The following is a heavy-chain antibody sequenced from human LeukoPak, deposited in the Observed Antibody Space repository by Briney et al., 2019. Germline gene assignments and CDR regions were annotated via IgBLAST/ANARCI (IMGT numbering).Heavy chain of an antibody. CDR1: GFTVSSNY. CDR3: ARGKDTAREYYLDY. V-gene: IGHV3-53*01. CDR2: IYSGGST. D-gene: IGHD5-18*01. Sequence: GGSLRLSCAASGFTVSSNYMSWVRQAPGKGLEWVSVIYSGGSTYYADSVKGRFTISRDNSKNTLYLQMNSLRAEDTAVYYCARGKDTAREYYLDYWGQGTLVTVSS. J-gene: IGHJ4*02.